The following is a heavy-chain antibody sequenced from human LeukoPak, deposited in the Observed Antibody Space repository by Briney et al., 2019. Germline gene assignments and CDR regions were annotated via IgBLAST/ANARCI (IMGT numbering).Heavy chain of an antibody. Sequence: ASVKVSCKASGFTFTSSAMQWVRQARGQRLEWIGWIVVGSGNTNYAQKFQERVTITRDMSTSTAYMELSSLRSEDTAVYYCAAEYDSRGYIVGFVGMDVWGQGTTVTVSS. J-gene: IGHJ6*02. CDR1: GFTFTSSA. CDR3: AAEYDSRGYIVGFVGMDV. CDR2: IVVGSGNT. D-gene: IGHD3-22*01. V-gene: IGHV1-58*02.